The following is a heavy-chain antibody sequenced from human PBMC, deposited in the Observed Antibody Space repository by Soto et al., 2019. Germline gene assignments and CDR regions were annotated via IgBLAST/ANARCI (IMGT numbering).Heavy chain of an antibody. J-gene: IGHJ4*02. V-gene: IGHV1-3*05. Sequence: QVQLVQSGAEEKKPGASVKVSCKASGYTFTGYAMHWVRQAPGQRLEWMGWINAGNGNTKYSQKFQGRITITTDTSASTAYMELSSLRSEDTAVYYCARAVAVAADFDYWGQGTLVTVCS. D-gene: IGHD6-19*01. CDR3: ARAVAVAADFDY. CDR1: GYTFTGYA. CDR2: INAGNGNT.